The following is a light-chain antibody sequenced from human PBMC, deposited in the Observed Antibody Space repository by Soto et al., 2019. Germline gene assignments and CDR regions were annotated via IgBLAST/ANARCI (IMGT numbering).Light chain of an antibody. CDR3: AAWDDSLNGHVV. Sequence: QSVLTQPPSASGTPGQRVTISCSGSNSNIESNTVNWYQQLPGTAPKLLIYSNNQRPSGVPDRFSGSKSGTSASMAISGLQSDDEADYCCAAWDDSLNGHVVFGGGTKVTVL. CDR1: NSNIESNT. J-gene: IGLJ2*01. CDR2: SNN. V-gene: IGLV1-44*01.